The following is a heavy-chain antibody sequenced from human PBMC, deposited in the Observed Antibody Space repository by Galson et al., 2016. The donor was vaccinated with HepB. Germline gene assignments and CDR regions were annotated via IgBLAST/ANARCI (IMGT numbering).Heavy chain of an antibody. D-gene: IGHD2-2*01. Sequence: SVKVSCKVSGYTFANYYVTWVRQAPGQGLEWMGWVRTDNGDTNYAQTLQDRVAMTADTSTSTAYMELGSLRSDDTAVYYCARGHCTGTNCYWNFDYWGQGTLVTVSP. J-gene: IGHJ4*02. CDR1: GYTFANYY. CDR3: ARGHCTGTNCYWNFDY. CDR2: VRTDNGDT. V-gene: IGHV1-18*01.